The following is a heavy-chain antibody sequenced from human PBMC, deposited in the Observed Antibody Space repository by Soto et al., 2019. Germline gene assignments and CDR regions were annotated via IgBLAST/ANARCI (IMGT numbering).Heavy chain of an antibody. CDR3: ARALPHCSGGSCAPTNWFDP. J-gene: IGHJ5*02. CDR2: IKQDGSEK. D-gene: IGHD2-15*01. V-gene: IGHV3-7*05. CDR1: GFTFSSYW. Sequence: EVQLVESGGGLVQPGGSLRLSCAASGFTFSSYWMSWVRQAPGKGLEWVANIKQDGSEKYYVDSVKGRFTISRDNAKNSLYLQMDSLRAEDPAVYYCARALPHCSGGSCAPTNWFDPWGQGTLVTVSS.